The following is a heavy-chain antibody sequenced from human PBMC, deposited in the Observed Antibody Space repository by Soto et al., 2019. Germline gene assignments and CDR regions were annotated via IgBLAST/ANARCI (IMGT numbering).Heavy chain of an antibody. CDR1: GGSFSGYY. CDR2: INHRGST. CDR3: ATTKWNHNWFDP. V-gene: IGHV4-34*01. J-gene: IGHJ5*02. D-gene: IGHD1-1*01. Sequence: QVQLQQWGAGLLKSSETLSLTCAVFGGSFSGYYWSWIRQPPGKGLEWIGEINHRGSTNYNPSLKSRVTMSVDTSKNQFSLKLTSMTAADTSVYYCATTKWNHNWFDPWGQGTRVTVSS.